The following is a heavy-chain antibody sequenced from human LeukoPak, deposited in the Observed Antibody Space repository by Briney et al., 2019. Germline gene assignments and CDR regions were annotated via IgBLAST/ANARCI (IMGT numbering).Heavy chain of an antibody. CDR2: IIPILGIA. D-gene: IGHD6-19*01. CDR3: ARANIAVAGTTGDFDY. V-gene: IGHV1-69*04. Sequence: ASVKVSCKASGGTFSSYAISWVRQAPGQGLEWMGRIIPILGIANYAQKFQGRVTITADKSTSTAYMELSSLRSEDTAVYYCARANIAVAGTTGDFDYWGQGTLVTVSS. J-gene: IGHJ4*02. CDR1: GGTFSSYA.